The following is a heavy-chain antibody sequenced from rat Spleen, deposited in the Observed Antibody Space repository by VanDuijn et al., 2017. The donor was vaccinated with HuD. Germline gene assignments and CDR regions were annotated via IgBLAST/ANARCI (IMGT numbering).Heavy chain of an antibody. Sequence: QVQLKESGPGLVQPSQTLSLTCTVSGFSLTSNGVSWVRQPSGKGPEWMGRMWYDGDTAYNSALKSRLSISRDTSKSQVFLKMNSLQTEDTAIYFCTRVPIAEISTSFDYWGQGVMVTVSS. CDR3: TRVPIAEISTSFDY. CDR2: MWYDGDT. D-gene: IGHD1-2*01. J-gene: IGHJ2*01. CDR1: GFSLTSNG. V-gene: IGHV2-1*01.